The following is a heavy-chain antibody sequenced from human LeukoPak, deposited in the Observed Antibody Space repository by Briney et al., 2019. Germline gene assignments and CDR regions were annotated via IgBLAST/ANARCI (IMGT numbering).Heavy chain of an antibody. CDR2: ITAYNGNT. J-gene: IGHJ2*01. V-gene: IGHV1-18*01. Sequence: ASVKVSCTASGYTFTSYDISWVRQAPGQGLEWMGWITAYNGNTNYAQKLQGRVTMTTDTSTSTAYMELRSLRSDDTAVYYCARARSGSYGTLGYFDLWGRGTLVTVSS. D-gene: IGHD1-26*01. CDR3: ARARSGSYGTLGYFDL. CDR1: GYTFTSYD.